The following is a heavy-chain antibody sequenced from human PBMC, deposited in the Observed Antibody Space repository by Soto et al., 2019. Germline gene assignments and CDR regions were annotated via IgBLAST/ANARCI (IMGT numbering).Heavy chain of an antibody. J-gene: IGHJ4*02. Sequence: EVHLLESGGALVQPGGALSQSCAASGFTFSGYSMSWVRQSARKGLEWVASILGSDGSTFYADSVKGRFTISRDDSKNTLFSEMKSLRPEDTAVYYCANHPYVDYIFYCEHWGQGTLVTVSS. CDR1: GFTFSGYS. V-gene: IGHV3-23*01. CDR3: ANHPYVDYIFYCEH. CDR2: ILGSDGST. D-gene: IGHD4-4*01.